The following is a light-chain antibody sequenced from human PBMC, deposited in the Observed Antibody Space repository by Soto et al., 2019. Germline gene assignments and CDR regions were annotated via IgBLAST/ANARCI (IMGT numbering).Light chain of an antibody. CDR3: FSYTTRSSVL. CDR1: SSDIGGYNY. J-gene: IGLJ2*01. Sequence: QSALTQPASVSGSPGQSTTISCTGTSSDIGGYNYVSWYQQHPGKAPTLMIFDVSNRPSGVSNRFSASKSGNTASLTISGLQAEDEADYYCFSYTTRSSVLFGGGTKLTVL. V-gene: IGLV2-14*03. CDR2: DVS.